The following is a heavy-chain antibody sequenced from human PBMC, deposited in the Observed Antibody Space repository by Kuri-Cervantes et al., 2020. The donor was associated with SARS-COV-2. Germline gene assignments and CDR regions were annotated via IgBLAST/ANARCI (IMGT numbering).Heavy chain of an antibody. CDR2: IIPILGIA. CDR1: GGTFSNYV. V-gene: IGHV1-69*04. D-gene: IGHD3-3*01. CDR3: ARDLRSGYYAPGAFDI. Sequence: SVKVSCKASGGTFSNYVISWVRQAPGQGLEWMGRIIPILGIANYAQKFQGRVTITADKSTSTAYMELSSLRSEDTAVYYCARDLRSGYYAPGAFDIWGQGTMVTVSS. J-gene: IGHJ3*02.